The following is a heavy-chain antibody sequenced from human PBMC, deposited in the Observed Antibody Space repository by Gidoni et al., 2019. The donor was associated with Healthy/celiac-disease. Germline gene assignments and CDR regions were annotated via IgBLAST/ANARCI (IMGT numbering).Heavy chain of an antibody. D-gene: IGHD6-13*01. CDR2: IYSGGST. V-gene: IGHV3-66*01. CDR1: GFTVSSNY. Sequence: EVQLVESGGGLVQPGGSLRLSCAASGFTVSSNYMSWVRQAPGKGLELVSVIYSGGSTYYADSVKGRFTISRDNSKNTLYLQMNSLRAEDTAVYYCAREGQPNYFDYWGQGTLVTVSS. CDR3: AREGQPNYFDY. J-gene: IGHJ4*02.